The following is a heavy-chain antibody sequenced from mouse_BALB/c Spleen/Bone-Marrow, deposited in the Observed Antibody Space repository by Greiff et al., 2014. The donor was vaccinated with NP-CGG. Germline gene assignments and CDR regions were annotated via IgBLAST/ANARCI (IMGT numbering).Heavy chain of an antibody. V-gene: IGHV14-3*02. CDR2: IDPANGNT. CDR1: GFNIKDTH. D-gene: IGHD2-14*01. CDR3: ASYRDGWYFDV. J-gene: IGHJ1*01. Sequence: VQLQQSGAELVKPGASVKLSCTASGFNIKDTHMHWVKQRPEQGLEWIGRIDPANGNTKYDPKFQGKATITADTSSNTAYLQLSSLTSEDTAVYYCASYRDGWYFDVWGAGTTVTVSS.